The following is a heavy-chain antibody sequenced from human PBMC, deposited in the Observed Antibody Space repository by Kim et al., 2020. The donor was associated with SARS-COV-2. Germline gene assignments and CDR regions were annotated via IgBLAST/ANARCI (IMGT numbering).Heavy chain of an antibody. V-gene: IGHV3-33*01. D-gene: IGHD3-22*01. CDR1: GFTFSSYG. Sequence: GGSLRLSCAASGFTFSSYGMHWVRQAPGKGLEWVAVIWYDGSNKYYADSVKGRFTISRDNSKNTLYLQMNSLRAEDTAVYYCARVKGRGHRYYDSSVQGMDVWGQGTTVTVSS. J-gene: IGHJ6*02. CDR2: IWYDGSNK. CDR3: ARVKGRGHRYYDSSVQGMDV.